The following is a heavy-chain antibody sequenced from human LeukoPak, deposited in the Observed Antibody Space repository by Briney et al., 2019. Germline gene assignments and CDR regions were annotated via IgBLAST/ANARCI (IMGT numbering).Heavy chain of an antibody. Sequence: SETLSLTCTVSGGSISSSSYYWGWIRQPPGKGLEWIGSIYYSGSTYYNPSLKSRVTISVDTSKNQFSLKLSPVTAADTAVYYCARVPAALRFFDYWGQGTLVTVSS. CDR3: ARVPAALRFFDY. CDR2: IYYSGST. V-gene: IGHV4-39*07. D-gene: IGHD2-2*01. CDR1: GGSISSSSYY. J-gene: IGHJ4*02.